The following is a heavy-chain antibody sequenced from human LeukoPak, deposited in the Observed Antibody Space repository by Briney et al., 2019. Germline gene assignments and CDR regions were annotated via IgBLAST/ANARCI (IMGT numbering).Heavy chain of an antibody. CDR2: ISYDGSNK. V-gene: IGHV3-30*04. D-gene: IGHD3-16*02. CDR3: ARDQVGYDYVWGSYRTTRYYYYYYYMDV. J-gene: IGHJ6*03. CDR1: GFTLSSYA. Sequence: GGSLRLSCAASGFTLSSYAMHWVRQAPGKGLEWVAVISYDGSNKYYADSVKGRFTISRDNSKNTLYLQMNSLRAEDTAVYYCARDQVGYDYVWGSYRTTRYYYYYYYMDVWGKGTTVTVSS.